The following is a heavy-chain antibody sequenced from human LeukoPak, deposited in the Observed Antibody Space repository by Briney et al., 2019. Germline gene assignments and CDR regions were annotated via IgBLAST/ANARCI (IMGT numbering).Heavy chain of an antibody. V-gene: IGHV3-21*01. CDR2: ISSSSSYI. D-gene: IGHD2-15*01. J-gene: IGHJ6*03. CDR1: GFTLSTYA. Sequence: GGSLRLSCAASGFTLSTYAMSWVRQAPGKGLEWVSSISSSSSYIYYADSVKGRFTISRDNAKNSLYLQMNSLRAEDTAVYYCARDRRGYCSGGSCHYYYYYYMDVWGKGTTVTVSS. CDR3: ARDRRGYCSGGSCHYYYYYYMDV.